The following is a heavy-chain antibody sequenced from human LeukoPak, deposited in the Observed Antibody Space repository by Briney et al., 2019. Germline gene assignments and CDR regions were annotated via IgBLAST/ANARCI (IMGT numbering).Heavy chain of an antibody. J-gene: IGHJ6*02. Sequence: SETLSLTCAVYGGSFSGYYWSWIRQPPGKGLEWIGEINHSGSTNYNPSLKSRVTISVDTSKNQFSLKLSSVTAADMAVYYCARGLSGLTDVWGQGTTVTASS. D-gene: IGHD6-19*01. CDR1: GGSFSGYY. V-gene: IGHV4-34*01. CDR3: ARGLSGLTDV. CDR2: INHSGST.